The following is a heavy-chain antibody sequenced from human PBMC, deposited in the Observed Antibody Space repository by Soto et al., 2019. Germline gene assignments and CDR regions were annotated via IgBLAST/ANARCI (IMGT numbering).Heavy chain of an antibody. CDR2: INPSGGST. V-gene: IGHV1-46*01. D-gene: IGHD3-22*01. CDR3: ARGLIYDSSGYYFDY. Sequence: QVQLVQSGAEVKKPGASVKVSCKASGYTFTSYYMHWVRQAPGQGLEWMGIINPSGGSTRYAQKFQCRVTMTRDTSTSTVYMELSSLRSEDTAVYYCARGLIYDSSGYYFDYWGQGTLVTVSS. J-gene: IGHJ4*02. CDR1: GYTFTSYY.